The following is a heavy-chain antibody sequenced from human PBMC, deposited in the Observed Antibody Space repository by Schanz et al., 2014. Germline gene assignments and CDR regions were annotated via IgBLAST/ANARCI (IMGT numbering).Heavy chain of an antibody. J-gene: IGHJ4*02. CDR1: GGSISSGGYS. V-gene: IGHV4-30-2*06. CDR2: IYYSGNA. CDR3: ALREKPYGPFAS. Sequence: LQLQESGSGLMKPSQTLSLTCAVSGGSISSGGYSWNWIRQSPGKGLEWIGYIYYSGNAYYNPSRRSRVTIPVDRSKNQYSLRLDSVTAADTAVYYCALREKPYGPFASWGQGALVTVSS. D-gene: IGHD3-10*01.